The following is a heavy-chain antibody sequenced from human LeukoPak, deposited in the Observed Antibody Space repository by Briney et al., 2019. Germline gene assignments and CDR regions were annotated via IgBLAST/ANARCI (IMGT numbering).Heavy chain of an antibody. Sequence: SETLCLTCAVYGGSFSGYYWSWIRQPPGKGLEWIGEINHSGSTNYNPSLKSRVTISVDTSKNQFSLKLSSVTAADTAVYYCARRFLAYCGGDCYSGAFDIWGQGTMVTVSS. V-gene: IGHV4-34*01. CDR1: GGSFSGYY. J-gene: IGHJ3*02. CDR3: ARRFLAYCGGDCYSGAFDI. CDR2: INHSGST. D-gene: IGHD2-21*01.